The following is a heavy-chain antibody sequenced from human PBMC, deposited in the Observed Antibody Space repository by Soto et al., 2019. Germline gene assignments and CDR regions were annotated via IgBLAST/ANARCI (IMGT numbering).Heavy chain of an antibody. Sequence: GESLKISCKGSGYSFTSYWIGWVRQMPGKVLEWMGIIYPGDSDTRYSPSFQGQVTISADKSISTAYLQWSSLKASDTAMYYCARIHYYDSSGYPTGYYFDYWGQGXLVTVYS. J-gene: IGHJ4*02. CDR2: IYPGDSDT. CDR1: GYSFTSYW. V-gene: IGHV5-51*01. D-gene: IGHD3-22*01. CDR3: ARIHYYDSSGYPTGYYFDY.